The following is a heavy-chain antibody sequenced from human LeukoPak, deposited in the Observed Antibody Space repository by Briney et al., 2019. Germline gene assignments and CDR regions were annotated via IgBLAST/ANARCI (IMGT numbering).Heavy chain of an antibody. CDR3: AKVATYYYGSGSPHDAFDI. V-gene: IGHV3-23*01. J-gene: IGHJ3*02. CDR1: GGTFSSYA. D-gene: IGHD3-10*01. CDR2: ISGSGGST. Sequence: SCKASGGTFSSYAMSWVRQAPGKGLEWVSAISGSGGSTYYADSVKGRFTISRDNSKNTLYLQMNSLRAEDTAVYYCAKVATYYYGSGSPHDAFDIWGQGTMVTVSS.